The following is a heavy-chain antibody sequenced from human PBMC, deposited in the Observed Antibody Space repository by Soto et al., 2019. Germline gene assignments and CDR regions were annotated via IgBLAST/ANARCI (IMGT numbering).Heavy chain of an antibody. J-gene: IGHJ4*02. D-gene: IGHD5-18*01. V-gene: IGHV3-30*03. CDR1: GFTISSYG. CDR3: VSDRGYGHASVPYS. CDR2: ISYDGGLQ. Sequence: QAQLVESRGGVVQPGRSLRLSCAASGFTISSYGMHWVRQAPGTGLEWVAVISYDGGLQHYADSVKGRFTISRDNSKNMVLLQMNSLRAEDTAVYYCVSDRGYGHASVPYSWGQGTLVSVSS.